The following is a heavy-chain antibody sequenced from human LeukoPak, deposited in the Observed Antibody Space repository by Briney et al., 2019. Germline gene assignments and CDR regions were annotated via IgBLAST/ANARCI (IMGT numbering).Heavy chain of an antibody. CDR3: ARDLLRGWFDP. CDR2: ISVHTGTT. V-gene: IGHV1-18*04. J-gene: IGHJ5*02. CDR1: GYTFTDNA. Sequence: ASVKVSCKASGYTFTDNAVTWVRQAPGQGLEWVGWISVHTGTTNSPQKFQGRVTMTTDRSTSTAYMELRSLRSDDTAVYYCARDLLRGWFDPWGQGTLVTVSS.